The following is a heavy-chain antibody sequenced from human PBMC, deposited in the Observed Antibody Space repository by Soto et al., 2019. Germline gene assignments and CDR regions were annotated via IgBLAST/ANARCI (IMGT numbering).Heavy chain of an antibody. CDR1: GFTFSSYA. Sequence: GGSLRLSCAASGFTFSSYAMHWVRQAPGKGLEWVAVISYDGSNKYYADSVKGRFTISRDNSKNTLYLQMNSLRAEDTAVYYCERSYGDYDYYGMDVWGQGTTVNVSS. V-gene: IGHV3-30-3*01. CDR2: ISYDGSNK. J-gene: IGHJ6*02. CDR3: ERSYGDYDYYGMDV. D-gene: IGHD5-18*01.